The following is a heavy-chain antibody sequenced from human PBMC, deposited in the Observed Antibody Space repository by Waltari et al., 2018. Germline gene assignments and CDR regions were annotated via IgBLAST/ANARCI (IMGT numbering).Heavy chain of an antibody. CDR2: IKKDASTR. CDR1: GSTFSDYW. CDR3: ARHGDFCFDY. D-gene: IGHD4-17*01. Sequence: EVQVVDSGGDLVQPGGSLSLSSAASGSTFSDYWMGWGRKAPGKGLEWGANIKKDASTRYYGDSVKGRFTISRDNAKNSLYLEMNSLTAEDTAVYYCARHGDFCFDYWGQGILVTVSS. V-gene: IGHV3-7*01. J-gene: IGHJ4*02.